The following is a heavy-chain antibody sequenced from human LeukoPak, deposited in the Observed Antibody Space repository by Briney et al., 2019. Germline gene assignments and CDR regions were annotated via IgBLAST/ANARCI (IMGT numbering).Heavy chain of an antibody. D-gene: IGHD1-14*01. Sequence: GGSLRLSCAASGLTFSSYSMNWVRQAPGKGLEWVSSISSSSNYIYYADSVKGRVTISRDNAKNSVYLQMNSLRADDTAVYYCAREFNTIGNFDFWGQGTLVTVSS. J-gene: IGHJ4*02. V-gene: IGHV3-21*01. CDR1: GLTFSSYS. CDR2: ISSSSNYI. CDR3: AREFNTIGNFDF.